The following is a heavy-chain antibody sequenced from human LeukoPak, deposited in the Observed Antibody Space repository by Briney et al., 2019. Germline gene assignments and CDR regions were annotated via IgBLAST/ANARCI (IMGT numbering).Heavy chain of an antibody. CDR2: IYYSGST. CDR1: GCSISSYY. D-gene: IGHD3-3*01. V-gene: IGHV4-59*01. J-gene: IGHJ4*02. CDR3: ASSGLGACLDFDY. Sequence: PSETLSLTCTVSGCSISSYYWSWIRQPPGKGLEWIGYIYYSGSTNYNPSLKSRVTISVDTSKNQFSLKLSSVTAADTAVYYCASSGLGACLDFDYWGQGTLVTVSS.